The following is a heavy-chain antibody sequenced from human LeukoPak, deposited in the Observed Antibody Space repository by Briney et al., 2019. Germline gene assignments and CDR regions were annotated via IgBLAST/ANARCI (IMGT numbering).Heavy chain of an antibody. D-gene: IGHD3-22*01. Sequence: GGSLRPPWAPSGSPVSRTYMSWARQAQGKGLGWVSVIYSGGSTDYADSVKGRFTISRDNSKNTLYLQMNSLRAEDTAVYYCALQNDSSPFDYWGQGTLVTVSS. J-gene: IGHJ4*02. CDR2: IYSGGST. V-gene: IGHV3-53*01. CDR1: GSPVSRTY. CDR3: ALQNDSSPFDY.